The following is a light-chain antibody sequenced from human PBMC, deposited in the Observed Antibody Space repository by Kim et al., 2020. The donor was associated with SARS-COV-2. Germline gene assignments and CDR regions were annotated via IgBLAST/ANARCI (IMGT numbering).Light chain of an antibody. CDR3: QQYNTWPPLT. J-gene: IGKJ4*01. Sequence: EIVMTQSPATLSVSPVERVTLSCRASQSISSNLAWHQQKPGQAPRLLIYGASTRATGIPARFSGSGSGTEFTLTISSLQSEDFAVYYCQQYNTWPPLTFGGGTKVDIK. CDR2: GAS. CDR1: QSISSN. V-gene: IGKV3-15*01.